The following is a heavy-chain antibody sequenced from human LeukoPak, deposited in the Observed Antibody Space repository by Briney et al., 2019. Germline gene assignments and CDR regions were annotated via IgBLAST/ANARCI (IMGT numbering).Heavy chain of an antibody. CDR3: AGDRAAAARQPVDY. Sequence: PGGSLRLSCAASGFTFSSYNMNWVRQAPGKGLEWVSYISSSSSTIYYADSVKGRFTISRDNAKNSLYLQMNSLRAEDTAVYYCAGDRAAAARQPVDYWGQGTLVTVSS. CDR2: ISSSSSTI. D-gene: IGHD6-13*01. CDR1: GFTFSSYN. J-gene: IGHJ4*02. V-gene: IGHV3-48*01.